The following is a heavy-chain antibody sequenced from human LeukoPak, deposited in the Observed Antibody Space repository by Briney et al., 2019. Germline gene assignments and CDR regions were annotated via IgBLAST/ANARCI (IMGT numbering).Heavy chain of an antibody. D-gene: IGHD2-21*02. CDR1: GYTFTSYY. CDR2: INPSGGST. CDR3: ARGGLAYCGGDCYSGNAFDI. J-gene: IGHJ3*02. Sequence: ASVKVSCKASGYTFTSYYMHWVRQAPGQGLEWMGIINPSGGSTSYAQKFQGRVTMTRDTSTSTVYMELSSPRSEDTAVYYCARGGLAYCGGDCYSGNAFDIWGQGTMVTVSS. V-gene: IGHV1-46*01.